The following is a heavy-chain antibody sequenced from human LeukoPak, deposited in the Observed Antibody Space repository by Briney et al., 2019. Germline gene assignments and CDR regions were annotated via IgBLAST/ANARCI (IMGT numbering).Heavy chain of an antibody. Sequence: PGGSLRLSCAASGFTFDDYAMHWVRQAPGKGLEWVSGISWNSGSIGYADSVKGRFTISRDNAKNSLYLQMNSLRAEDTALYYCAARKFWSDGYFAYCGQRSLVTASS. CDR1: GFTFDDYA. CDR3: AARKFWSDGYFAY. V-gene: IGHV3-9*01. D-gene: IGHD3-3*01. CDR2: ISWNSGSI. J-gene: IGHJ4*02.